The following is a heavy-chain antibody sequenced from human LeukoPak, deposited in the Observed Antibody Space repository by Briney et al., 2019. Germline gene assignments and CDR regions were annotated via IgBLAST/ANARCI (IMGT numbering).Heavy chain of an antibody. V-gene: IGHV2-70*17. Sequence: SGPALVKPTQTLTLTCTFSGFSLSTGGMCVGWIRQPPGKALEWLARIDWDDDKFYSTSLKTRLTISKDTSKNQVVLTMTHMDPVDTATYYCARITDSSGWYFDYWGQGTLVTVSS. J-gene: IGHJ4*02. D-gene: IGHD6-25*01. CDR3: ARITDSSGWYFDY. CDR1: GFSLSTGGMC. CDR2: IDWDDDK.